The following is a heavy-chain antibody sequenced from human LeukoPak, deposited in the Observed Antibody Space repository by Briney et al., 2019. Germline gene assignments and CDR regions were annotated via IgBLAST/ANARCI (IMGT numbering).Heavy chain of an antibody. V-gene: IGHV3-33*01. Sequence: GGSLRLSCAASGFTFSSYGMHWVRQAPGKGLEWVAVIWYDGGNKYYADSVKGRFTISRDNSKNTLYLQMNSLRAEDTAVYYCARDPGYDIYYYGMDVWGQGTTVTVSS. J-gene: IGHJ6*02. CDR1: GFTFSSYG. CDR2: IWYDGGNK. CDR3: ARDPGYDIYYYGMDV. D-gene: IGHD3-9*01.